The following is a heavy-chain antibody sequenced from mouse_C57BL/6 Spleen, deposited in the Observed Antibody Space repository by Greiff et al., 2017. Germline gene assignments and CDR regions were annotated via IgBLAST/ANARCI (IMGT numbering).Heavy chain of an antibody. Sequence: VQLQQSGPELVKPGASVKISCKASGYAFSSSWMNWVKQRPGKGLEWIGRIFPGDGDTTYNGKFKGKATLTADKFSSTAYMQLSSRTSADSAVDVSARGGPSAMDYWSQGTSVTVSS. V-gene: IGHV1-82*01. J-gene: IGHJ4*01. CDR3: ARGGPSAMDY. CDR1: GYAFSSSW. CDR2: IFPGDGDT.